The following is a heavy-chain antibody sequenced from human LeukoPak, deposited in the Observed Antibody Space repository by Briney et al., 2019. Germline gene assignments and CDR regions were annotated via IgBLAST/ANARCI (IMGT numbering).Heavy chain of an antibody. Sequence: SQTLSLTCTVSGGSISSGGYSWSWIRQHPGKGLEWIGYIYYSGSTYYNPSLKSRVTISVDTSKNQFSLKLSSVTAADTAVYYCARHVSPRIAAAATYYFDYWGQGTLVTVSS. D-gene: IGHD6-13*01. CDR1: GGSISSGGYS. V-gene: IGHV4-31*03. CDR2: IYYSGST. J-gene: IGHJ4*02. CDR3: ARHVSPRIAAAATYYFDY.